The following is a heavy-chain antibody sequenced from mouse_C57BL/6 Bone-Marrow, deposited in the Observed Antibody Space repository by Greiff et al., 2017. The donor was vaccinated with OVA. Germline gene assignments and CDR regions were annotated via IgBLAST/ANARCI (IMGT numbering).Heavy chain of an antibody. V-gene: IGHV3-1*01. J-gene: IGHJ3*01. D-gene: IGHD2-4*01. CDR2: ITYSGST. Sequence: EVQRVESGPGLVKPSQSLSLTCTVTGYSITSGYVWPWIRHFPGNKLEWMGYITYSGSTNYNPSLKSRISITHDKSKNHFFLKLNSVTTEDTATYYCARGGDYDAFAYWGQGTLVTVSA. CDR1: GYSITSGYV. CDR3: ARGGDYDAFAY.